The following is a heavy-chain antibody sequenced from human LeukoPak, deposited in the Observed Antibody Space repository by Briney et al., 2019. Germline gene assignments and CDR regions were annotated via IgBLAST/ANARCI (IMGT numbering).Heavy chain of an antibody. Sequence: PSETLSLTCTVSGGSISSYYWSWIRQPPGNGLEWIGYIYYSGSTNYNPSLKSRVTISVDTSKNQFSLKLSSVTAADTAVYYCARTYSGSYWFDPWGQGTLVTVSS. V-gene: IGHV4-59*01. J-gene: IGHJ5*02. D-gene: IGHD1-26*01. CDR1: GGSISSYY. CDR2: IYYSGST. CDR3: ARTYSGSYWFDP.